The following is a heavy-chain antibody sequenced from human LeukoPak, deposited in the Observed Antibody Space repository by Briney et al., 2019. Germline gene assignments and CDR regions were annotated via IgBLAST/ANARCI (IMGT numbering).Heavy chain of an antibody. D-gene: IGHD3-10*01. CDR3: ASAYRNYGSGSYYNGFDP. J-gene: IGHJ5*02. V-gene: IGHV1-2*06. CDR1: GYTFTGCY. CDR2: INPNSGGT. Sequence: GASVKVPCKASGYTFTGCYMHWVRQAPGQGLEWMGRINPNSGGTNYAQKFQGRVTMTRDTSISTAYMELSRLRSDDTAVYYCASAYRNYGSGSYYNGFDPWGQGTLVTVSS.